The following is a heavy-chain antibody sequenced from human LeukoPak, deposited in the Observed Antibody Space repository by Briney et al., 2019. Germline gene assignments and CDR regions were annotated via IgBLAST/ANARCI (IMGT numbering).Heavy chain of an antibody. CDR1: GFTFDDYA. V-gene: IGHV3-9*01. J-gene: IGHJ4*02. Sequence: SLRLSCAASGFTFDDYAMHWVRQAPGKGLEWVSGISWNSGSIGYADSVKGRFTISRDNAKNSLYLQMNSLRAEDTALYYCAKATGVSGNDFDYWGQGTLVTVSS. CDR3: AKATGVSGNDFDY. D-gene: IGHD1-1*01. CDR2: ISWNSGSI.